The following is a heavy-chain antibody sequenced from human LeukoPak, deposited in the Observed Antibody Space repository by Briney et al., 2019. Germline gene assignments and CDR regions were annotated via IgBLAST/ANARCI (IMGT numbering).Heavy chain of an antibody. Sequence: GGSLRLSCAASGFTVSSNYMSWVRQAPGKGLEWVSVIYSGGSTYYADSVKGRFTISRDNSKNTLYPQMNSLRAEDAAVYYCARVRDGYNTLDYWGQGTLVTVSS. J-gene: IGHJ4*02. CDR1: GFTVSSNY. CDR3: ARVRDGYNTLDY. V-gene: IGHV3-53*01. D-gene: IGHD5-24*01. CDR2: IYSGGST.